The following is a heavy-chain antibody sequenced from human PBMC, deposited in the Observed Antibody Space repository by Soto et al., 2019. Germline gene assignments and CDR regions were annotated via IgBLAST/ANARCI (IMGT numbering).Heavy chain of an antibody. CDR1: GGSIRSSSYY. D-gene: IGHD3-22*01. Sequence: PSETLSLTCTVSGGSIRSSSYYWGWIRQPPGKGLEWIGSIYYSGSTYHTPSLKSRVTISLDTSKNQFSLKLSSVTAADTVVYYWARQGMNYYDSRGYYSSPSYFDYWGQGTRVTVPS. V-gene: IGHV4-39*01. CDR3: ARQGMNYYDSRGYYSSPSYFDY. CDR2: IYYSGST. J-gene: IGHJ4*02.